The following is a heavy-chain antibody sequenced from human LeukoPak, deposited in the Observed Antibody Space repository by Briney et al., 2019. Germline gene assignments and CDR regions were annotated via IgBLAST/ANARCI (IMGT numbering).Heavy chain of an antibody. CDR1: GGSLSGYY. V-gene: IGHV3-7*01. Sequence: ETLSLTCAVYGGSLSGYYWSWIRQPPGKGLEWVANIKQDGSEKYYVDSVKGRFTISRDNAKNSLYLQMNSLRAEDTAVYYCASRRSGWYLGDWFDPWGQGTLVTVSS. J-gene: IGHJ5*02. CDR3: ASRRSGWYLGDWFDP. CDR2: IKQDGSEK. D-gene: IGHD6-19*01.